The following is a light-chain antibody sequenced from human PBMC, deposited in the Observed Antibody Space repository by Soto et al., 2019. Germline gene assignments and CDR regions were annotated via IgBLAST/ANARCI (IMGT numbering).Light chain of an antibody. CDR1: RSVSTN. CDR3: QHYNKWPPWT. Sequence: EIVMTQSPATLSVSPGESATLSCRASRSVSTNLAWYQQKPGQPPRLVIYNSLSRAAGVPARFSGSGSGTEFTLTISSLQSEDVAVYYCQHYNKWPPWTFGQGTKVDIK. J-gene: IGKJ1*01. V-gene: IGKV3-15*01. CDR2: NSL.